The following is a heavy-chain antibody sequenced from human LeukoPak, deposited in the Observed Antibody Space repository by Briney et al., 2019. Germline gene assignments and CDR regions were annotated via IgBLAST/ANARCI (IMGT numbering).Heavy chain of an antibody. Sequence: SETLSLTCTVSGGSISSGGYYWSWIRQHPGKGLEWIGYIYYSGSTYYNPSLKSRVTISVDTSKNQFSLKLSSVTAADTAVYYCASGYSYASVDYWGQGTLVTVSS. D-gene: IGHD5-18*01. J-gene: IGHJ4*02. CDR1: GGSISSGGYY. CDR2: IYYSGST. CDR3: ASGYSYASVDY. V-gene: IGHV4-31*03.